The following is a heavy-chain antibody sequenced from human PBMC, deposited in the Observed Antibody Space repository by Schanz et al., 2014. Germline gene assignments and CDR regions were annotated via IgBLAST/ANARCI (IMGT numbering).Heavy chain of an antibody. Sequence: EVHLVESGGTLVQPGGSLIISCAASGFTFSSYWMVWLRQAPGKGLEWVANIEGDGTRTYYVDSVKGRFTVSRDNAENSLYLHMRSLRVDDTAVYYCARDADYNPTSDFWYDAYDFWGQGTVVTVSS. CDR2: IEGDGTRT. D-gene: IGHD1-1*01. J-gene: IGHJ3*01. CDR3: ARDADYNPTSDFWYDAYDF. V-gene: IGHV3-7*01. CDR1: GFTFSSYW.